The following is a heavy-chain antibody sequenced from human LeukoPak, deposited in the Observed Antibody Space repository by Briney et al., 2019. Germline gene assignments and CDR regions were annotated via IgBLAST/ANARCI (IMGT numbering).Heavy chain of an antibody. CDR1: AFTFGNYA. Sequence: PGGSLRLSCAASAFTFGNYAMNWVRQAPGKGLEGVSGLSGSGASTYYADSVKGRFTISRDNSKNTLYLQMNRLRAGDTAVYYCAKGSDRSGSYYLDYWGQGTLVTVSS. V-gene: IGHV3-23*01. CDR3: AKGSDRSGSYYLDY. J-gene: IGHJ4*02. D-gene: IGHD3-10*01. CDR2: LSGSGAST.